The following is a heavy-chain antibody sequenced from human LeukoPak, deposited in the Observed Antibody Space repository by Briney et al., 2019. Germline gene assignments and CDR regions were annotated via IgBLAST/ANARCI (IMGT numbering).Heavy chain of an antibody. J-gene: IGHJ4*02. Sequence: GGSLRLSCVASGFTFSTYAIHWVRQAPGKGLEWVAVVSKDGNIKYYADSVKGRFTISRDNSKNTVYLQMNSLRTEDTSVYYCARPIMITFGGVIVSGDYWGQGTMVTVSS. CDR3: ARPIMITFGGVIVSGDY. CDR2: VSKDGNIK. D-gene: IGHD3-16*02. V-gene: IGHV3-30*04. CDR1: GFTFSTYA.